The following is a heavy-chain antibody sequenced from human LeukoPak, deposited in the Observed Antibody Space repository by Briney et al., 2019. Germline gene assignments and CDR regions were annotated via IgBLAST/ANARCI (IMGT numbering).Heavy chain of an antibody. CDR1: GYTFTGYY. V-gene: IGHV1-2*02. J-gene: IGHJ5*02. Sequence: GASVKVSCKASGYTFTGYYMHWVRQAPGQGLEWMGWINPNSGGTNYAQKFQGRVTMTRDTSISTAYMELSWLRSDDTAVYYCAREYYDILTGYSAHIVWFDPWGQGTLVTVSS. CDR2: INPNSGGT. D-gene: IGHD3-9*01. CDR3: AREYYDILTGYSAHIVWFDP.